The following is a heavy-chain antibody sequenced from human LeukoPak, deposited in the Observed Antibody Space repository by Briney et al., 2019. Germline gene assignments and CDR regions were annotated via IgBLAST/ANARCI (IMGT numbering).Heavy chain of an antibody. Sequence: GGSLRLSCAASGFTFSSYGMHWVRQAPGRGLEWVAFIRYDGSNKYYADSVKGRFTISRDNSKNTLYLQMNSLRAEDTAVYYCAKESMTTVTTFDYWGQGTPVTVSS. CDR3: AKESMTTVTTFDY. CDR2: IRYDGSNK. J-gene: IGHJ4*02. CDR1: GFTFSSYG. D-gene: IGHD4-17*01. V-gene: IGHV3-30*02.